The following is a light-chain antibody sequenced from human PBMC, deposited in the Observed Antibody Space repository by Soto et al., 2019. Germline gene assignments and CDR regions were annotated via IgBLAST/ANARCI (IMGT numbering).Light chain of an antibody. J-gene: IGKJ1*01. Sequence: DIQMTQSPSTVSASVGDSVTITCRASQSITTWLAWYQQRPGKAPKLLIYDVSSWQSGVPSRFSGSGSGTEFTLTISSLQPDDFAAYYCQHYNMYSPWTFGQGTKVEIK. CDR3: QHYNMYSPWT. CDR1: QSITTW. V-gene: IGKV1-5*01. CDR2: DVS.